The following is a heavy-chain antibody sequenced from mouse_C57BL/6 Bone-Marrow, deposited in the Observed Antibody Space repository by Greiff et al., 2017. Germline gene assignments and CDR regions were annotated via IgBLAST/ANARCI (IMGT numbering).Heavy chain of an antibody. Sequence: EVNLVESGGGLVQPGGSLSLSCAASGFTFTDYYMSWVRPPPGKALEWLGFIRNKANGYTTEYSASVKGRLTISRDNSQSILYLQMNALRAEDSATYYCARLWGFYFDYWGQGTTLTVSS. D-gene: IGHD4-1*01. CDR3: ARLWGFYFDY. V-gene: IGHV7-3*01. CDR2: IRNKANGYTT. J-gene: IGHJ2*01. CDR1: GFTFTDYY.